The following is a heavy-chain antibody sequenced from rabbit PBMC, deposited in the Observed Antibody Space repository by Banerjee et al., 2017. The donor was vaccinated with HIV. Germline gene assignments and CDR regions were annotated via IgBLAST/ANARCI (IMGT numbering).Heavy chain of an antibody. D-gene: IGHD1-1*01. Sequence: QSLEESGGDLVKPGASLTLTCTASGFTLSSYWMYWVRQAPGKGLEWIGCITDGGITYYASWVNGRFTISKTSSTTVTLQMTSLTAADTATYFCARDITSHMDSNLWGPGTLVTVS. CDR1: GFTLSSYW. CDR3: ARDITSHMDSNL. V-gene: IGHV1S40*01. CDR2: ITDGGIT. J-gene: IGHJ4*01.